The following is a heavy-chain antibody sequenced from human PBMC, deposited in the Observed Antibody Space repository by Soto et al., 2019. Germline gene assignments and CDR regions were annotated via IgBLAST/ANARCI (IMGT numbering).Heavy chain of an antibody. V-gene: IGHV1-24*01. D-gene: IGHD2-2*01. CDR2: FDPEDGET. CDR3: ATGQNRPGTYCSSTSCYIDYGMDV. Sequence: ASVKVSCKVSGYTLTELSMHWVRQAPGKGLEWMGGFDPEDGETIYAQKFQGRVTMTEDTSTDTAYMELSSLRSEDTAVYYCATGQNRPGTYCSSTSCYIDYGMDVWGQGTTVTVSS. CDR1: GYTLTELS. J-gene: IGHJ6*02.